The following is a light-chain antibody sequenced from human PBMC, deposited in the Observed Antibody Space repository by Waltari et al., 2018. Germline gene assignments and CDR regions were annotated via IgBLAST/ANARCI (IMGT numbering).Light chain of an antibody. CDR1: SSDVGAYHY. CDR2: EVS. V-gene: IGLV2-14*01. J-gene: IGLJ2*01. Sequence: QSALTQPASVSGSPGQSITISCTGTSSDVGAYHYFSWYQQHPGKAPKLMIYEVSKRPSGVSNRFSGSKSGNTASLTISGLQAEDEADYYCSSYTSSSTLVFGGGTKLTVL. CDR3: SSYTSSSTLV.